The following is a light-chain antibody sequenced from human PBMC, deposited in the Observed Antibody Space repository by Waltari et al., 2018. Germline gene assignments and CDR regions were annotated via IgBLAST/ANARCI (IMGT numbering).Light chain of an antibody. CDR1: NSYVGNYNL. V-gene: IGLV2-23*02. CDR3: CSYAGSGTYV. J-gene: IGLJ1*01. CDR2: EVI. Sequence: QSALTQPASVSGTPGQSITISCTGTNSYVGNYNLLHWYQHHHGEAPKLMICEVIKRPSGVSIRFSGSKSGNTASLTISGLQAEDEADYYCCSYAGSGTYVFGTGTKVTVL.